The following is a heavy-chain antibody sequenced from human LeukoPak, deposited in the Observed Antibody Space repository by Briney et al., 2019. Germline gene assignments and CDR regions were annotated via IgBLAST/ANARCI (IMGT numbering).Heavy chain of an antibody. D-gene: IGHD2-15*01. Sequence: PESLSLTCTLPGGSLSSDYSSWVRQPPGKGLEWIGYISYTGTTNCNPSLKSRVTISVDTSKNQFSLKLSSVTAADTAVYYCARGGWRLDYWGQGTLVTVSS. CDR3: ARGGWRLDY. CDR1: GGSLSSDY. CDR2: ISYTGTT. J-gene: IGHJ4*02. V-gene: IGHV4-59*01.